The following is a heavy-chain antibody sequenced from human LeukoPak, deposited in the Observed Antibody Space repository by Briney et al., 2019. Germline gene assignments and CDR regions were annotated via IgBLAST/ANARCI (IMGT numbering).Heavy chain of an antibody. CDR1: EFTFSNYE. CDR2: ISGCGTTI. CDR3: ARGGYCRGGTCYSLNAFDI. Sequence: GGSLRLSCAASEFTFSNYEMNWVRQAPGKGLEGGSYISGCGTTIYYTDSVKGRFTIYRDNAKNSLYLQMNSLRAEDTAVYYCARGGYCRGGTCYSLNAFDIWGQGTVVTVSS. V-gene: IGHV3-48*03. J-gene: IGHJ3*02. D-gene: IGHD2-15*01.